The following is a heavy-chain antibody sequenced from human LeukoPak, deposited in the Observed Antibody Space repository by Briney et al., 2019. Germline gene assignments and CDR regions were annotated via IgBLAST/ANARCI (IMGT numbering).Heavy chain of an antibody. CDR1: GFSFSSHG. D-gene: IGHD5-12*01. Sequence: GGSLRLSCAASGFSFSSHGMPWVRQAPGKGLEWVAVISYDGSNKYYADSVKGRFTISRDNSKNTLYLQMNSLRAEDTAVYYCAKDSLVDIVATWPPDYFDYWGQGTLVTVSS. CDR3: AKDSLVDIVATWPPDYFDY. J-gene: IGHJ4*02. CDR2: ISYDGSNK. V-gene: IGHV3-30*18.